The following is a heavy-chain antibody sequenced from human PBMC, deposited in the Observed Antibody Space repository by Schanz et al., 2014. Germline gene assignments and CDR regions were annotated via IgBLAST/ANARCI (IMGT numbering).Heavy chain of an antibody. CDR2: IYIGGNT. D-gene: IGHD3-10*01. CDR3: AKYRGYYRVSGSYRELEY. J-gene: IGHJ4*02. Sequence: ESGGGLVHPGGSLRLSCAASGFSVGNKYMNWVRQAPGKGLEWVSFIYIGGNTYYADSVKGRFTISRDNSKNTLYLQMNSLRPEDTAVYYCAKYRGYYRVSGSYRELEYWGQGTLVTVSS. V-gene: IGHV3-66*01. CDR1: GFSVGNKY.